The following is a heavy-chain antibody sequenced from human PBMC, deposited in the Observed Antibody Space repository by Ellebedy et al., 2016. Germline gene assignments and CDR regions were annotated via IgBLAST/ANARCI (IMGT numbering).Heavy chain of an antibody. D-gene: IGHD3-10*02. CDR3: AKDFVRGLGRGNCFEY. V-gene: IGHV3-9*01. J-gene: IGHJ4*02. CDR1: GFPFDNYA. Sequence: GGSLRLSXAASGFPFDNYAMHWVRQAPGKGLEWVSGISWSSGIRDYADSVKGRFTISRDNAKNSLYLQMNSLRVEDTALYFCAKDFVRGLGRGNCFEYWGQGTPVSVSS. CDR2: ISWSSGIR.